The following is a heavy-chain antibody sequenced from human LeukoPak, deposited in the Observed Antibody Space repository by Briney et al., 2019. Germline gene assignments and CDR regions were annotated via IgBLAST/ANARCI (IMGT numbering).Heavy chain of an antibody. Sequence: PGGSLRLSCAASGFTFSSYGMHWVRQAPGKGLEWVAFIRYDGSNKYYADSVKGRFTISRDNSKNTLYLQMNSLRAEDTAVYYCAKDKSHYYGSGSYLPLRLYYFDYWGQGTLVTVSS. V-gene: IGHV3-30*02. CDR3: AKDKSHYYGSGSYLPLRLYYFDY. CDR2: IRYDGSNK. J-gene: IGHJ4*02. CDR1: GFTFSSYG. D-gene: IGHD3-10*01.